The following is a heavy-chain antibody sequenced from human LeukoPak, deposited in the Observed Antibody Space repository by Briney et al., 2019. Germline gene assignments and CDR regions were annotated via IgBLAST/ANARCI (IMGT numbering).Heavy chain of an antibody. CDR1: GFTFSDHY. CDR3: ARVFGSWYRYYYYYMDV. J-gene: IGHJ6*03. D-gene: IGHD6-13*01. Sequence: ASLKVSCKTSGFTFSDHYMHWLRQAPGQGLEWMGWMNPNSGNTGYAQKFQGRVTMTRNTSISTAYMELSSLRSEDTAVYYCARVFGSWYRYYYYYMDVWGKGTTVTVSS. V-gene: IGHV1-8*02. CDR2: MNPNSGNT.